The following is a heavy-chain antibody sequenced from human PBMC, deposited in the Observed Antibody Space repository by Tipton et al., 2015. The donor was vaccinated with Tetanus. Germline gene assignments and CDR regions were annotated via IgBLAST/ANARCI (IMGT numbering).Heavy chain of an antibody. CDR2: IKHDGSTK. CDR1: GFTFSTYG. CDR3: ARVWGRGQLVTKPNWYFDL. V-gene: IGHV3-7*03. J-gene: IGHJ2*01. Sequence: SLRLSCAASGFTFSTYGMTWVRQAPGKGLEWVANIKHDGSTKSYVDSVKGRFTISRDNAKNSLSLQVNSLRAEDTAVYYCARVWGRGQLVTKPNWYFDLWGRGTLVTVSS. D-gene: IGHD6-6*01.